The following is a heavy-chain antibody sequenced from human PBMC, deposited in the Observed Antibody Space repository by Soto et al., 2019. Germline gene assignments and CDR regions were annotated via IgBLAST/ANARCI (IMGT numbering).Heavy chain of an antibody. CDR2: VYYSGST. CDR3: ARGTDHYGMDV. J-gene: IGHJ6*02. V-gene: IGHV4-59*01. Sequence: QVQLQESGSGLVKPSETLSLTCTVSGGSISSYYWSWIRQPPGKGLAWIGYVYYSGSTNYNPSLKSRVTISVDTSKNQFSLKLSSVTAADTAVYYWARGTDHYGMDVWGQGTTVTVSS. CDR1: GGSISSYY. D-gene: IGHD2-21*02.